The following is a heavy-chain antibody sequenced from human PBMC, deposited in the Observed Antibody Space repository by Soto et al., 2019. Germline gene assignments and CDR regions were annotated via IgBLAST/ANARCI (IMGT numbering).Heavy chain of an antibody. CDR2: IIPIFGTA. V-gene: IGHV1-69*12. CDR3: ARATYYYDSRGYYYGSARGAAFDY. Sequence: QVQRVQSGAEVKKPGSSVKVSCKASGGTFSSYAISWVRQAPGQGLEWMGGIIPIFGTANYAQKFQGRVTITADESTSTTYRDLSSLRAEGTAVYHCARATYYYDSRGYYYGSARGAAFDYWGQGTLVTVSS. D-gene: IGHD3-22*01. J-gene: IGHJ4*02. CDR1: GGTFSSYA.